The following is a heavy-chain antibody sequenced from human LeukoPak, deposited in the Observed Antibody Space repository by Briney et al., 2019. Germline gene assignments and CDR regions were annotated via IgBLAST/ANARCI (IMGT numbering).Heavy chain of an antibody. CDR2: IYYSGST. CDR1: GGSISSHY. D-gene: IGHD6-6*01. Sequence: SETLSLTCTVSGGSISSHYRSWIRQPPGKGLEWIGYIYYSGSTNYTPSLKSRVTISVDTSKNQFSLRLSSVTAADTAVYYCARAYSSSSGRPFDYWGQGTLVTVSS. CDR3: ARAYSSSSGRPFDY. J-gene: IGHJ4*02. V-gene: IGHV4-59*11.